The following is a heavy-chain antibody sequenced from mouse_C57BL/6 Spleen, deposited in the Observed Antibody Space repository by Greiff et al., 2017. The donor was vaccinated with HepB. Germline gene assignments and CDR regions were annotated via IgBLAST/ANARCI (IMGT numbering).Heavy chain of an antibody. Sequence: QVQLQQSGAELVRPGASVTLSCKASGYTFTDYEMHWVKQTPVHGLEWIGAIDPETGGTAYNQKFKGKAILTADKSSSTAYMELRSLTSEDSAVYYCTGGASYAMDYWGQGTSVTVSS. CDR2: IDPETGGT. V-gene: IGHV1-15*01. CDR3: TGGASYAMDY. J-gene: IGHJ4*01. CDR1: GYTFTDYE.